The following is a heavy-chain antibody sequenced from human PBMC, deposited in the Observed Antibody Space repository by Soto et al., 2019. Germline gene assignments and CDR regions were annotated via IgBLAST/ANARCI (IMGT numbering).Heavy chain of an antibody. V-gene: IGHV3-30-3*01. CDR3: ARSLVGYCSSTSCPPSAYGMDV. CDR1: GFTFSSYA. D-gene: IGHD2-2*01. CDR2: ISYDGSNK. J-gene: IGHJ6*02. Sequence: GGSLRLSCAASGFTFSSYAMHWVRQAPGKGLEWVAVISYDGSNKYYADSVKGRFTISRDNSKNTLYLQMNSLRAEDTAVYYCARSLVGYCSSTSCPPSAYGMDVWGQGTTVTVSS.